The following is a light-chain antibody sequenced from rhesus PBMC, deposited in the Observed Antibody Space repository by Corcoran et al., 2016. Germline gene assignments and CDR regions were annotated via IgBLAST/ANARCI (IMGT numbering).Light chain of an antibody. J-gene: IGKJ2*01. CDR1: ENLYNY. CDR2: KIS. Sequence: DIQLTQSPSSLSASVGDRVTITCRASENLYNYLNWFQRRPGKAPKLLIYKISTLQSGVPAMFSGTGSGTDYTFTISSLQSEDVATYYCHHNYDTPYSVGQGTKVEIK. CDR3: HHNYDTPYS. V-gene: IGKV1-74*01.